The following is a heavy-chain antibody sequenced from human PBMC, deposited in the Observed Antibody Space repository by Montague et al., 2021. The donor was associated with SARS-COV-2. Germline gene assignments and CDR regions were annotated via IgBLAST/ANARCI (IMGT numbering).Heavy chain of an antibody. CDR3: SRGAGGWVQGGYCGMDV. D-gene: IGHD5-24*01. V-gene: IGHV3-74*01. Sequence: SLRLSCAASGFTFSSYWMHWVRQAPGKGLVWVSRINSDGSSTSYPYSVTGRFSISIDNDKNTLYLQMNSLRAEDTAVYYCSRGAGGWVQGGYCGMDVWGQGTTVTVSS. J-gene: IGHJ6*02. CDR1: GFTFSSYW. CDR2: INSDGSST.